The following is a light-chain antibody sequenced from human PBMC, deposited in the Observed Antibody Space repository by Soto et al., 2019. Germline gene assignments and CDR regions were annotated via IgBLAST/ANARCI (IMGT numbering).Light chain of an antibody. CDR1: QSVSSY. CDR2: DAS. CDR3: QQRSHWPPT. Sequence: EIALTQSRATLSLSPGERATHTCRASQSVSSYLAWYQQKPGQAPRLLIYDASNRATGIPARFSGSGSGTDFTLTISSLEPEDFAVYYCQQRSHWPPTFGPGTKVDIK. V-gene: IGKV3-11*01. J-gene: IGKJ3*01.